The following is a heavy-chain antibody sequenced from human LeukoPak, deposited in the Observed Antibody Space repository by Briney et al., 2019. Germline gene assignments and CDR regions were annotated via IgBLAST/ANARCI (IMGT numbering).Heavy chain of an antibody. CDR3: ARVRWLAPKTYYFDY. Sequence: SETLSLTCTVSGGSLSSYYWSWIRQPAGKGLEWIGRIYTSGSTNYNPSLKSRVTMSVDTSKNQFSLKLSSVTAADTAVYYCARVRWLAPKTYYFDYWGQGTLVTVSS. V-gene: IGHV4-4*07. CDR2: IYTSGST. D-gene: IGHD6-19*01. CDR1: GGSLSSYY. J-gene: IGHJ4*02.